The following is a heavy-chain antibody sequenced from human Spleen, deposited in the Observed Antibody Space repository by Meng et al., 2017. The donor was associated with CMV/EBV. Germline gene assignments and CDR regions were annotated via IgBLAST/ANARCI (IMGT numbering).Heavy chain of an antibody. Sequence: DSVKVSCKASGYTFTGYYMHWVRQAPGQGLEWMGWINPNSGGTNYAQKFQGRATMTRDTSISTAYMDLSRLRSDDTAVYWCARLGDSSGRGIDYWGQGTLVTVSS. CDR2: INPNSGGT. CDR3: ARLGDSSGRGIDY. D-gene: IGHD3-22*01. J-gene: IGHJ4*02. CDR1: GYTFTGYY. V-gene: IGHV1-2*02.